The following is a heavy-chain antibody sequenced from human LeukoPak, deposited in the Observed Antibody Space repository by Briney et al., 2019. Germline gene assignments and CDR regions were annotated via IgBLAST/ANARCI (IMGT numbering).Heavy chain of an antibody. D-gene: IGHD3-16*02. J-gene: IGHJ4*02. CDR1: GLTFADYT. CDR2: ISRNGVAT. Sequence: GGSLRLSCAASGLTFADYTMHWVRQAPGKGLEWVSLISRNGVATKYADSVKGRFTISRDNSKNTLYLQMNSLRAEDTAVYYCARESDYVWGSYRYTLPEYWGQGTLVTVSS. V-gene: IGHV3-43*01. CDR3: ARESDYVWGSYRYTLPEY.